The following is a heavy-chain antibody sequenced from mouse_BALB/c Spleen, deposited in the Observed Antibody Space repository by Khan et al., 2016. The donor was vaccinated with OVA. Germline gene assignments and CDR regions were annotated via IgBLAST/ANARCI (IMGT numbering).Heavy chain of an antibody. CDR3: ARNAI. CDR2: IDSNGGST. CDR1: RFTNSSYG. Sequence: EVELVEPGGGIVQPGGCLKRACAASRFTNSSYGMSSVRQTPDKRLVLVATIDSNGGSTDYPDSVKSRFTISGDNAKDVLFLLMRSLKSEVTAMYSCARNAIWGQGTTLTVSS. D-gene: IGHD2-12*01. J-gene: IGHJ2*01. V-gene: IGHV5-6-3*01.